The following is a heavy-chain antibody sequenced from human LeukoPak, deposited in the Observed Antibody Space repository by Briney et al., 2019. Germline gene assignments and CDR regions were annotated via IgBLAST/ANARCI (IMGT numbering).Heavy chain of an antibody. CDR3: AKDPRYYDFWSGYSWVYYFDY. CDR1: GFIFSSYA. Sequence: GGSLRLSCAASGFIFSSYAMSWVRQALGKGLEWDSVISGSDVSTYYADSVKGRFTISRDNSKNTLYLQMNSLRAEDTAVYYCAKDPRYYDFWSGYSWVYYFDYWGQGTLVTASS. CDR2: ISGSDVST. D-gene: IGHD3-3*01. J-gene: IGHJ4*02. V-gene: IGHV3-23*01.